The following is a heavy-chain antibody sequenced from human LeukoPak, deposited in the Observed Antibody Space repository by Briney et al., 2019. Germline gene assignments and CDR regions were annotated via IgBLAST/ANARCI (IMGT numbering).Heavy chain of an antibody. V-gene: IGHV1-18*01. Sequence: GASVKVSCKASGYTFTSYGISWARQAPGQGLEWMGWISAYKGNTNYAQKLQGRVTMTTDTPTSTAYMELRSLRSDDTAVYYCARFYYDILTGYDYHFDSWGQGTLVTVSS. J-gene: IGHJ4*02. CDR3: ARFYYDILTGYDYHFDS. CDR1: GYTFTSYG. CDR2: ISAYKGNT. D-gene: IGHD3-9*01.